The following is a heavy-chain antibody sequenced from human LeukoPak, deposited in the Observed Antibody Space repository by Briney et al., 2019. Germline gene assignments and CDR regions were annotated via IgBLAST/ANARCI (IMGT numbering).Heavy chain of an antibody. D-gene: IGHD7-27*01. Sequence: GASVKVSCKASGYTFTSYYMHWVRQAPGQGLEWMGIINPSGGSTSYAQKFQGRVTMTRDTSTSTVYMELSSLRSEDTVVYYCARAFAPLGISDYWGQGTLVTVSS. CDR1: GYTFTSYY. J-gene: IGHJ4*02. CDR2: INPSGGST. V-gene: IGHV1-46*01. CDR3: ARAFAPLGISDY.